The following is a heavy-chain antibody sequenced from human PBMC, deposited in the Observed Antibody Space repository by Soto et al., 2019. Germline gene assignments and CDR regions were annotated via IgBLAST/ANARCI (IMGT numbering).Heavy chain of an antibody. CDR2: INDSGST. J-gene: IGHJ4*02. CDR1: GGSFSDYS. D-gene: IGHD3-22*01. V-gene: IGHV4-34*01. Sequence: SETLSLTCAVYGGSFSDYSWTWIRQPPGRGLEWIGEINDSGSTNYTPSLERRVTISRDTSKNRFSLKLSSVTAADTAVYYCARGSHKLHSYDSSGFYHYVDYWGQGSLVTVSS. CDR3: ARGSHKLHSYDSSGFYHYVDY.